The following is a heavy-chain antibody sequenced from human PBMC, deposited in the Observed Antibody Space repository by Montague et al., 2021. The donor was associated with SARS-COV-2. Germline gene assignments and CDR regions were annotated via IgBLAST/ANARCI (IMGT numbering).Heavy chain of an antibody. CDR3: SRGTPAGTVFLVLIPTGGYYLES. CDR2: KKNRGSA. Sequence: KKNRGSANYNASLKSRLPMSTDTSKNQFSLTLSSVTAADTAVYFCSRGTPAGTVFLVLIPTGGYYLESWGQGILVTVSS. V-gene: IGHV4-34*01. D-gene: IGHD2-8*02. J-gene: IGHJ4*02.